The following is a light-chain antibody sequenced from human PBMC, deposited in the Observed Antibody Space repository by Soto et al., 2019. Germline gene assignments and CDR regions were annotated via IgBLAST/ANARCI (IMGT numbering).Light chain of an antibody. V-gene: IGKV1-39*01. CDR2: ATS. J-gene: IGKJ2*01. CDR1: QNIFTY. Sequence: DIHVTQSPSSLSASVGDRVTITCRASQNIFTYLNWYQQRPGQAPNLLIYATSNLQSGVPSRFSGSGSGTDFTLTISSLQPEDFATYYCQHSYSSPTFGQGTKVDIK. CDR3: QHSYSSPT.